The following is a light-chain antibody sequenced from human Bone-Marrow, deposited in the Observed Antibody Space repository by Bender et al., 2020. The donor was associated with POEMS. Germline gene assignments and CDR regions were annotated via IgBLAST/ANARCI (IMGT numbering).Light chain of an antibody. J-gene: IGLJ1*01. CDR3: QVWDRSSDHYV. CDR2: KDS. CDR1: ALTDQF. Sequence: SNELTQPPSVSVSPGQTARITCSGDALTDQFAYWYQQKPGQAPVLVIYKDSARPSGIPERLSGSSSGTTVTLTISGVQAEDEADYYCQVWDRSSDHYVFGTGTKVTVL. V-gene: IGLV3-25*03.